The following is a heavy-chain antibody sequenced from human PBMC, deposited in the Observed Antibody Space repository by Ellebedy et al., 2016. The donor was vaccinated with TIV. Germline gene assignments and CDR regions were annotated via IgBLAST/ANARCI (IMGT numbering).Heavy chain of an antibody. Sequence: ASVKVSXKASGYTFTSYAMHWVRQAPGQRLEWMGWINAGNGNTKYSQKFQGRVTITRDTSASTAYMELSSLRSEDTAVYYCAREMGMIVGFDYWGQGTLVTVSS. V-gene: IGHV1-3*01. CDR3: AREMGMIVGFDY. D-gene: IGHD3-22*01. CDR2: INAGNGNT. J-gene: IGHJ4*02. CDR1: GYTFTSYA.